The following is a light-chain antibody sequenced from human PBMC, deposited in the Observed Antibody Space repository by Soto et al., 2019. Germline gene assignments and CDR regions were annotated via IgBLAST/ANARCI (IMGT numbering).Light chain of an antibody. J-gene: IGKJ1*01. V-gene: IGKV1-5*01. CDR1: QSISSW. CDR3: QQYNSYSPT. CDR2: DAS. Sequence: DLQMTQSPSTLSASVGARVTITCRASQSISSWLAWYQQKPGKAPKILIYDASSLESGVPSRFSGSGSGTEFTLTISSLQPDDFATYYCQQYNSYSPTFGRGTKVEIK.